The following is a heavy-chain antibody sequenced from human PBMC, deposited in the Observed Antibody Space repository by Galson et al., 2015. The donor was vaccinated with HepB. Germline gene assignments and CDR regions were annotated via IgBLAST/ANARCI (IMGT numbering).Heavy chain of an antibody. CDR2: ISSSGSNI. CDR3: ARSFYCSGTSCDAFDI. CDR1: GFTFSSYS. J-gene: IGHJ3*02. D-gene: IGHD2-2*01. V-gene: IGHV3-48*01. Sequence: SLRLSCAASGFTFSSYSMNWVRQAPGKGLEWVSYISSSGSNIYYADSVKGRFTISRNNAKNSLYLQMNSLRAVDTAVYYCARSFYCSGTSCDAFDIWGQGTLVAVSS.